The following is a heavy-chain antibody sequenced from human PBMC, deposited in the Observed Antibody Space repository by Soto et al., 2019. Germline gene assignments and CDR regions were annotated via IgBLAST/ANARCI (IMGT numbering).Heavy chain of an antibody. CDR1: GFTFSSYA. CDR2: ISYDGSNK. V-gene: IGHV3-30-3*01. Sequence: PGGSLRLSCAASGFTFSSYAMHWVRQAPGKGLEWVAVISYDGSNKYYADSVKGRFTISRDNSKNTLYLQMNSLRAEDTAVYYCARVGWELHGMDVWGQGTTVTVSS. J-gene: IGHJ6*02. CDR3: ARVGWELHGMDV. D-gene: IGHD1-26*01.